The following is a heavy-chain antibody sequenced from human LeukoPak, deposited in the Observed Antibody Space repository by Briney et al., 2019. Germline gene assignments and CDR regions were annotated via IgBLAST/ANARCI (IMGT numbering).Heavy chain of an antibody. D-gene: IGHD5-12*01. V-gene: IGHV3-7*01. J-gene: IGHJ4*02. Sequence: GGSLRLSCAASGFSFRDFWMTWVRQAPGKGLEWVANINQGGSVKYYVDSVKGRFTIPRDDAKSSLYVQMNSLRDEDTAVYYCARFGYSGWNLEYWGQGTLVTVSS. CDR1: GFSFRDFW. CDR2: INQGGSVK. CDR3: ARFGYSGWNLEY.